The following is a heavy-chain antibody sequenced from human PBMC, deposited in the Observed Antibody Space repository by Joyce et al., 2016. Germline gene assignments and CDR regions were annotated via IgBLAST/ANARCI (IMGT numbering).Heavy chain of an antibody. D-gene: IGHD3-10*01. CDR2: ITPVFGTT. J-gene: IGHJ3*01. Sequence: QVRLEQSGAEVKEPGSSVRVSCKASGGTFSTYSTNWVRQAPGQGLEWVGRITPVFGTTNHAQSFQDRVTITADESANTAYMHLSSHTSDDTAIYFCALMVRGVIIVWGQGTMVTVSS. CDR3: ALMVRGVIIV. CDR1: GGTFSTYS. V-gene: IGHV1-69*15.